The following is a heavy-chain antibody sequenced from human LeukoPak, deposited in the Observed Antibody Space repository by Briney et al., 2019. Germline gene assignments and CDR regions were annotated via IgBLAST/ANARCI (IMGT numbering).Heavy chain of an antibody. Sequence: PGASLKISSGGSGYWFSNYWVAWGRMLPGTGLERMGIIYPDDSDTTYCPSFQGQVTISADKFLGAPYLVCASLMPSDPASPSSSRRVVSSSSHSFNNWGQGTLVTVSP. CDR2: IYPDDSDT. V-gene: IGHV5-51*01. CDR3: SRRVVSSSSHSFNN. D-gene: IGHD2-2*01. CDR1: GYWFSNYW. J-gene: IGHJ4*02.